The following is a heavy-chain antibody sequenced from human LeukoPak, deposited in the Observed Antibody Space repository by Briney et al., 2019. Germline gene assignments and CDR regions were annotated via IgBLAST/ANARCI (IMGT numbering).Heavy chain of an antibody. V-gene: IGHV4-38-2*02. CDR1: GYSISSGYY. Sequence: SETLSLTCTVSGYSISSGYYWGWIRQPPGKGLEWIGSIYHSGSTYYNPSLKSRVTISVDTSKNQFSLKLSSVTAADTAVYYCASDHLDYWGQGTLVTVSS. J-gene: IGHJ4*02. CDR3: ASDHLDY. CDR2: IYHSGST.